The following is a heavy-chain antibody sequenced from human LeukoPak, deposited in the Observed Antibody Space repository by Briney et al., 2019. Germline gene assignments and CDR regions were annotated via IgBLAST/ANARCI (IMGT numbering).Heavy chain of an antibody. D-gene: IGHD5-12*01. CDR1: GFTVSSNY. CDR3: ARHGNIVATIKDY. V-gene: IGHV4-39*01. J-gene: IGHJ4*02. Sequence: GSLRLSCAASGFTVSSNYMSWVRQPPGKGLEWIGSIYYSGSTYYNPSLKSRVTISVDTSKNQFSLKLSSVTAADTAVYYCARHGNIVATIKDYWGQGTLVTVSS. CDR2: IYYSGST.